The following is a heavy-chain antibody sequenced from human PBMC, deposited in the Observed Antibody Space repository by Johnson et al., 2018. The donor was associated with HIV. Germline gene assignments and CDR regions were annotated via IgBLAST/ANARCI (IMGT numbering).Heavy chain of an antibody. CDR3: ARGMARIAFDI. D-gene: IGHD5-24*01. Sequence: VQLVESGGGVVQPGTSLRLSCAASGFTFSSYGIHWVRQAPGKGLEWVAFIWHDGRDVYYAYSVKGRFTVSRDNSKNAVYLQMNSLRAEDTAVYYCARGMARIAFDIWGQGTMVTVSS. CDR1: GFTFSSYG. J-gene: IGHJ3*02. CDR2: IWHDGRDV. V-gene: IGHV3-33*01.